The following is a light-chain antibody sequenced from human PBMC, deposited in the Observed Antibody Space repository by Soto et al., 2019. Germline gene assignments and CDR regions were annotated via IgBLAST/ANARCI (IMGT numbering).Light chain of an antibody. CDR1: QGIGNY. CDR3: LQHNSYPRT. J-gene: IGKJ1*01. Sequence: DIQMTQSPSAMSASVGDRVTITFWASQGIGNYLAWFQQKPGKVPKRLIYGASNLQSGVPSRFSGSGSGTEFTLTISSLQPEDFVTYYCLQHNSYPRTFGQGTKVDIK. CDR2: GAS. V-gene: IGKV1-17*03.